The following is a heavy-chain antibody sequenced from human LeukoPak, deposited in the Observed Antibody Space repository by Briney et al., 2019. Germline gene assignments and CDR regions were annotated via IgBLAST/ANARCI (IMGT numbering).Heavy chain of an antibody. CDR1: GFTFSSYA. Sequence: GGSLRLSCAASGFTFSSYAMSWVRQTPGKGLEWVSAISGSGGNTYYADSAKGRFTISRDNSKNTLYLQMNSLRAEDTAVYYCAKALSGSSGWNWFDPWGQGTLVTVSS. CDR3: AKALSGSSGWNWFDP. D-gene: IGHD6-19*01. V-gene: IGHV3-23*01. CDR2: ISGSGGNT. J-gene: IGHJ5*02.